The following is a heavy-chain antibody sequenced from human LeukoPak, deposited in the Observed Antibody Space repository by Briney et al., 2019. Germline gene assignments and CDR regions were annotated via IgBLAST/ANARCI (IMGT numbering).Heavy chain of an antibody. D-gene: IGHD2-15*01. Sequence: GGSLRLSCAASGSTFSSYWMHWVRQAPGKGLVWVSRINSDGSSTSYADSVKGRFTISRDNAKNSLYLQMNSLRAEDTAVYYCARARTCGGSCYHFDYWGQGTLVTVSS. J-gene: IGHJ4*02. CDR3: ARARTCGGSCYHFDY. V-gene: IGHV3-74*01. CDR1: GSTFSSYW. CDR2: INSDGSST.